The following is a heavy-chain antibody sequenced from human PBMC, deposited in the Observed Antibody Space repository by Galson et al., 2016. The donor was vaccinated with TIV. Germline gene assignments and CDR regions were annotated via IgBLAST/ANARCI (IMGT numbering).Heavy chain of an antibody. CDR1: GYTFTDYY. V-gene: IGHV1-2*02. J-gene: IGHJ6*03. D-gene: IGHD3-9*01. CDR2: INPNSGGA. Sequence: SVKVSCKASGYTFTDYYMHWVRQAPGQGLEWMGWINPNSGGANYAQKFQGSVTMTRDTSIITIYMELSRLRSDDTAVYYCARRERYFNYMDVWGKGTMVTVSS. CDR3: ARRERYFNYMDV.